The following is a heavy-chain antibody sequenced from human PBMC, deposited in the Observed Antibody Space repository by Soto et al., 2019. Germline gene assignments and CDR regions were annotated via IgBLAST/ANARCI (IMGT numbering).Heavy chain of an antibody. Sequence: EVQLLESGGGLVQPGGSLRLSCAASGLTFSNYAMRWVRQAPGKGLEWVSAISGSGDSTYYADSVKGRFTISRDNSKNTLYLQMNSLRAEDTAVYYCAKCLGDKGTSWYCYWFDPWGQGTLVTVSS. CDR2: ISGSGDST. D-gene: IGHD6-13*01. CDR3: AKCLGDKGTSWYCYWFDP. V-gene: IGHV3-23*01. J-gene: IGHJ5*02. CDR1: GLTFSNYA.